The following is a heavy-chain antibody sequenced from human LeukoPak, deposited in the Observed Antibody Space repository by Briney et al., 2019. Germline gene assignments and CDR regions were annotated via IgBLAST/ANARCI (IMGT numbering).Heavy chain of an antibody. CDR1: GFTFSSYT. CDR3: ARAHRYCSSTSCYPGY. J-gene: IGHJ4*02. CDR2: ISSSDSHI. V-gene: IGHV3-21*04. D-gene: IGHD2-2*01. Sequence: GGSLRLSCAASGFTFSSYTMNWVRQAPGKGLEWVSSISSSDSHIYYADSVRGRFTISRDNAKNTLYLQMNSLRAEDTAVYYCARAHRYCSSTSCYPGYWGQGTLVTVSS.